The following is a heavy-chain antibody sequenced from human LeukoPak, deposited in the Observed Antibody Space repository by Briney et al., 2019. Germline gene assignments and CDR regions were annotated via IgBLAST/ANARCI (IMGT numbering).Heavy chain of an antibody. CDR3: ARDPRRWELHGEFDL. V-gene: IGHV3-66*01. J-gene: IGHJ4*02. Sequence: PGESLRLSCAASEFTVSINSMSWVRQAPGKGLEWVSVMYRGGNTYYADFVKGRFSISRDDSKNTLYLQMNSLRVEDTAVYYCARDPRRWELHGEFDLWGQGTLVTVSS. CDR2: MYRGGNT. CDR1: EFTVSINS. D-gene: IGHD1-26*01.